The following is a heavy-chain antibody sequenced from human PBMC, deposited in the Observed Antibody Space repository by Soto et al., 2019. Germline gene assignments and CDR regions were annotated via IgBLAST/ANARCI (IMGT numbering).Heavy chain of an antibody. CDR1: GFTFSSYA. Sequence: GGSLRLSCAASGFTFSSYAMHWVRQAPGKGLEWVAVISYDGSNKYYADSVKGRFTISRDNSKSTLYLQMNSLRAEDTAVYYCARGRAIVVVPAAIYYYYYGMDVWGQGTTVTVPS. J-gene: IGHJ6*02. D-gene: IGHD2-2*01. CDR2: ISYDGSNK. CDR3: ARGRAIVVVPAAIYYYYYGMDV. V-gene: IGHV3-30-3*01.